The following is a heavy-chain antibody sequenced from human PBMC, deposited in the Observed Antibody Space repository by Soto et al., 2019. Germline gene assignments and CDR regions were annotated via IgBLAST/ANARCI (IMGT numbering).Heavy chain of an antibody. J-gene: IGHJ4*02. CDR3: AKRLFWSDPYPCFDY. CDR2: ISYDGSNK. D-gene: IGHD3-3*01. CDR1: GFTFSSYG. V-gene: IGHV3-30*18. Sequence: QVQLVESGGGVVQPGRSLRLSCAASGFTFSSYGMHWVRQAPGKGLEWVAVISYDGSNKYYADSVKGRFTISRDNSKNTLYLQLNSLRAEDTAVYYCAKRLFWSDPYPCFDYWGQGTLVTVSS.